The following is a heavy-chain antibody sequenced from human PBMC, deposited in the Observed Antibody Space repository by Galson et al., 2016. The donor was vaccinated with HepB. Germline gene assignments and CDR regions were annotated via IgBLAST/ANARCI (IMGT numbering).Heavy chain of an antibody. J-gene: IGHJ6*02. CDR1: GITFSDSY. CDR2: ISSSGSTL. CDR3: ARVMVDYHYWSNKPKHYYSGMDV. V-gene: IGHV3-11*01. Sequence: SLRLSCAASGITFSDSYITWIRQAPGKGLEWLSYISSSGSTLYYADSVKGRFTISRDNAKSSLYLQMNSLRAEDTAVYYCARVMVDYHYWSNKPKHYYSGMDVWGQGTTVTVSS. D-gene: IGHD3-3*01.